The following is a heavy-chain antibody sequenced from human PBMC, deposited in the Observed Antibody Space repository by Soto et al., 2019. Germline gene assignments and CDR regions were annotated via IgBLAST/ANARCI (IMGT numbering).Heavy chain of an antibody. Sequence: GGSLRLSCAASGFTFSSYNMNWVRQAPGKGLEWVSYISTSSSTIYYADSVKGRLTISRDNAKNSLYLQMNSLRDEDTAVYYCARDYGFYGSGSYPNWLDPWGQGTQVTVYS. CDR3: ARDYGFYGSGSYPNWLDP. CDR1: GFTFSSYN. D-gene: IGHD3-10*01. V-gene: IGHV3-48*02. J-gene: IGHJ5*02. CDR2: ISTSSSTI.